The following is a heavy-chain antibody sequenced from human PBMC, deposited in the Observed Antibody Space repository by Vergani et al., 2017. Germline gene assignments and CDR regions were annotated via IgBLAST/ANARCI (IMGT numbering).Heavy chain of an antibody. D-gene: IGHD5-18*01. CDR2: INPNSGGT. CDR3: ARGQGVQLWSLNWFDP. Sequence: QVQLVQSGAEVKKPGASVKVSCKASGYTFTGYYMHWVRQAPGQGLEWMGWINPNSGGTNYAQKFQGRVTMTRDTSISTAYMELSRLRSDDTAVYFCARGQGVQLWSLNWFDPWGQGTLVTVSS. CDR1: GYTFTGYY. V-gene: IGHV1-2*02. J-gene: IGHJ5*02.